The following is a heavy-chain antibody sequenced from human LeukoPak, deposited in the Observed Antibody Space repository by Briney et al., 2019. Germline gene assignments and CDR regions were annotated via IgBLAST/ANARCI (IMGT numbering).Heavy chain of an antibody. J-gene: IGHJ4*02. CDR1: GFTFSSYS. CDR2: ISSSSSYI. D-gene: IGHD3-10*01. Sequence: GGSLRLSCAASGFTFSSYSMNWVRQAPGKGLEWVSSISSSSSYIYYADSVKGRFTISRDNAKNSLYLQMNSLRAEDTAVYYCARDSDYYSSGQSPPDFWGQGTLVTVSS. V-gene: IGHV3-21*04. CDR3: ARDSDYYSSGQSPPDF.